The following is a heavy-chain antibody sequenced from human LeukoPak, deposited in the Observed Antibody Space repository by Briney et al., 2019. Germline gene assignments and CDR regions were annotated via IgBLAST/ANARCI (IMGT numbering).Heavy chain of an antibody. D-gene: IGHD6-13*01. V-gene: IGHV1-69*05. Sequence: SVKFSCKASGGTFSSYAISWVRQATGQGLDGMGGIIPIFGTANYAQKCQGRVTITTDETTSTAYMELSSLRSEDTAVYYCARDSRSSWYRGYYYYYYMDVWGKGTTVTVSS. CDR3: ARDSRSSWYRGYYYYYYMDV. J-gene: IGHJ6*03. CDR1: GGTFSSYA. CDR2: IIPIFGTA.